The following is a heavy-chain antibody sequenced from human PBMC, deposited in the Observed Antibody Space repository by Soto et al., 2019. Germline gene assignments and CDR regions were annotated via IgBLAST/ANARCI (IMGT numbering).Heavy chain of an antibody. Sequence: GESLKISCKGSGYSSTSYWISWVRQMPGKGLEWMGRIDPSDSYTNYSPSFQGHVTISADKSISTAYLQWSSLKASDTAMYYCARPRRGGWYVIDYWGQGTLIIVSS. CDR3: ARPRRGGWYVIDY. J-gene: IGHJ4*02. V-gene: IGHV5-10-1*01. D-gene: IGHD6-19*01. CDR2: IDPSDSYT. CDR1: GYSSTSYW.